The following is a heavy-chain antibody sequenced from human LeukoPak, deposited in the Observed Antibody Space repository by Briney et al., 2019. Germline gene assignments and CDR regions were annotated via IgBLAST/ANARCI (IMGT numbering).Heavy chain of an antibody. CDR1: GGSVSSGSYY. Sequence: PSETLSLTCIVSGGSVSSGSYYWSWIRQPPGKGLEWIGYVHYSGSTRYNPSLKSRVTISVDTSKNQFSLKLNSVTTADTAVYYCARRDYGGAYDYWGQGTLVTVSS. CDR2: VHYSGST. D-gene: IGHD4-23*01. V-gene: IGHV4-61*01. CDR3: ARRDYGGAYDY. J-gene: IGHJ4*02.